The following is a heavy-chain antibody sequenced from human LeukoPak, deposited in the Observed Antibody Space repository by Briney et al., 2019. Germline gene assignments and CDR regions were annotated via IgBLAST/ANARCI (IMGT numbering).Heavy chain of an antibody. D-gene: IGHD1-14*01. CDR3: GTVFDH. CDR1: GVTFSSYA. V-gene: IGHV3-30-3*01. Sequence: PGGSLRLSCAASGVTFSSYAMHWVRQAPGKGLEWVAVISSDGSNRYYADSVKGRFTISRDNAKNTVSLQMNSLKAEDTAVYYCGTVFDHWGPGILVTVSS. J-gene: IGHJ4*02. CDR2: ISSDGSNR.